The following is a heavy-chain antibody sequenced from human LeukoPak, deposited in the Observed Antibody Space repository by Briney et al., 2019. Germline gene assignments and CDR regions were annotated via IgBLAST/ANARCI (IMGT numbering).Heavy chain of an antibody. CDR1: GYTFTSYD. J-gene: IGHJ4*02. CDR2: MNPNSGNT. CDR3: ARGQMGSGSYYFDY. V-gene: IGHV1-8*01. Sequence: ASVKVSCTASGYTFTSYDINWVRQATGQGLEWMGWMNPNSGNTGYAQKFQGRVTMTRNTSISTAYMELSSLRSEDTAVYYCARGQMGSGSYYFDYWGQGTLVTVSS. D-gene: IGHD1-26*01.